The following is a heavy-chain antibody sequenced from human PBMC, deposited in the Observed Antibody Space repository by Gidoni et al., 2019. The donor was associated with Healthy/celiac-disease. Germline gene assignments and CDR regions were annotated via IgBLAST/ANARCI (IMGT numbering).Heavy chain of an antibody. J-gene: IGHJ4*02. CDR2: MSYHGRNK. Sequence: RPVECVGGVVQPGRSLRLSCGASGFTFRSYGLHWVGQAPGKGLEWVEFMSYHGRNKYYSDSGKGRFTIARDNSKNTLYLQMNSLRADDTAVYSWAKAKVQPAFRGYDYWGQGTLVTVSS. CDR1: GFTFRSYG. CDR3: AKAKVQPAFRGYDY. V-gene: IGHV3-30*18. D-gene: IGHD3-16*01.